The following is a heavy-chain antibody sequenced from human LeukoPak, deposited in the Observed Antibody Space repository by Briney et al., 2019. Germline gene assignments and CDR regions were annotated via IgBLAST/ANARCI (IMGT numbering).Heavy chain of an antibody. D-gene: IGHD6-19*01. J-gene: IGHJ4*02. CDR1: GFTFSSYA. Sequence: SGGSLRLSCAASGFTFSSYAMSWVRQAPGKGLEWVSAISGSGGSTYYADSVKGRFTISRDNSKNTLYLQMNSLRAEDTAVYYCARFLTGTGWFSYFDHWGQGTLVTVS. V-gene: IGHV3-23*01. CDR3: ARFLTGTGWFSYFDH. CDR2: ISGSGGST.